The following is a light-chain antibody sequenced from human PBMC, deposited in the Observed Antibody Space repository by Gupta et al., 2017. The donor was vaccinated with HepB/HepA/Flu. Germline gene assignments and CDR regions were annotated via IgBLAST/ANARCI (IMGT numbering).Light chain of an antibody. J-gene: IGKJ2*01. CDR1: QSISTW. Sequence: DIQMTQSPSTLSASVGDRITITCRASQSISTWLAWYQQKPGKAPNLLIYKASRLESGVPSRFSGSGSGTEFTLTISSLQPDDFATYYCQQEKSYPFTFGQGTKVEIK. CDR2: KAS. CDR3: QQEKSYPFT. V-gene: IGKV1-5*03.